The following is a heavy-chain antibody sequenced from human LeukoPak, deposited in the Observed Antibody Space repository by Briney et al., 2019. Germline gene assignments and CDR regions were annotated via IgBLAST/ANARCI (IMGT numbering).Heavy chain of an antibody. CDR2: IRYDGSNK. V-gene: IGHV3-30*02. CDR1: GFTFSNYG. D-gene: IGHD1-26*01. CDR3: AKDRGYSGSSWYFDY. J-gene: IGHJ4*02. Sequence: GGSLRLSCAASGFTFSNYGIHWVRQAPGKGLEWVAFIRYDGSNKYYADSVKGRFTISRDNSKNTLYLQMNSLRAEDTAVYYCAKDRGYSGSSWYFDYWGQGTLVTVSS.